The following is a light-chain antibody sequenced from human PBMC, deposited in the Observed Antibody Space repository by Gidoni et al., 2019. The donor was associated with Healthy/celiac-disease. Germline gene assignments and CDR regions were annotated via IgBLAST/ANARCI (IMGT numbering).Light chain of an antibody. CDR2: LGS. V-gene: IGKV2-28*01. J-gene: IGKJ1*01. CDR1: QSLLHSNGYNY. CDR3: MQALQTWT. Sequence: ETATTQSPPARPVAPGEPASISCRSRQSLLHSNGYNYLDWYLQKPGQSPQLLIYLGSNRASGVPDRFSGSGSGTDFTLTISRVEAEDVGVYYCMQALQTWTFGQGTKVEIK.